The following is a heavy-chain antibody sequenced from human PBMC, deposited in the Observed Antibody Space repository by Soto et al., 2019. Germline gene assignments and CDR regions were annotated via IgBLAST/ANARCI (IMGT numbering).Heavy chain of an antibody. V-gene: IGHV4-59*01. Sequence: SETLSLTCTVSGGSISSYYWSWIRQPPGXGLEXIGXXYXXGXTXXXPXXXSRVTISVDTSKNQFSLKLSSVTAADTAVYYCARDRAGIAAAGFDPWGQGTLVTVSS. CDR3: ARDRAGIAAAGFDP. CDR1: GGSISSYY. CDR2: XYXXGXT. D-gene: IGHD6-13*01. J-gene: IGHJ5*02.